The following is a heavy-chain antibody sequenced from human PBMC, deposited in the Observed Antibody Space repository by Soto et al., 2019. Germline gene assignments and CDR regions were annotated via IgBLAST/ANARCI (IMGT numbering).Heavy chain of an antibody. CDR1: GGSISSSTYY. Sequence: SETLSLTCTVSGGSISSSTYYWGWMRQPPGKGLEWIASFFIGGNTYYNPSLKSRVTISVDTSKNQFSLKLSSVTAADTAVYYCARDKITGLFDYWGQGTLVTVSS. V-gene: IGHV4-39*02. CDR3: ARDKITGLFDY. D-gene: IGHD2-8*02. J-gene: IGHJ4*02. CDR2: FFIGGNT.